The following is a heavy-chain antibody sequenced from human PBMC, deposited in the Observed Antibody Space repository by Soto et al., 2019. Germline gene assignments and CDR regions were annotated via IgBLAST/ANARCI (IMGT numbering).Heavy chain of an antibody. Sequence: EVQLLESGGGLVQPGGSLRLSCAAPGFTFSSYAMSWVRKAPGKGLEWVSAISGSGGSTYYADSVKGRLTISRDNSKNTLYLQMNSLRAEDTAVYYCAKGVRITMVRGVIITEAFDIWGQGTMVTVSS. D-gene: IGHD3-10*01. J-gene: IGHJ3*02. CDR2: ISGSGGST. V-gene: IGHV3-23*01. CDR3: AKGVRITMVRGVIITEAFDI. CDR1: GFTFSSYA.